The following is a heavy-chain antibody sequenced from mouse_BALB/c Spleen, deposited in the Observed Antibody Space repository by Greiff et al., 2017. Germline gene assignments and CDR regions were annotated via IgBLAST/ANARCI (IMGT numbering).Heavy chain of an antibody. CDR2: IWTGGGT. CDR3: VREWDGSSWWYFDV. CDR1: GFSLTSYD. V-gene: IGHV2-9-2*01. J-gene: IGHJ1*01. D-gene: IGHD1-1*01. Sequence: QVQLKESGPGLVAPSQSLSITCTVSGFSLTSYDISWIRQPPGKGLEWLGVIWTGGGTNYNSAFMSRLSISKDNSKSQVFLKMNSLQTDDTAIYYCVREWDGSSWWYFDVWGAGTTVTVSS.